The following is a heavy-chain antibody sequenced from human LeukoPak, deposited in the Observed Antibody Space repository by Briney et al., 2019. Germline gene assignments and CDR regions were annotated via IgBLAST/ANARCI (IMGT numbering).Heavy chain of an antibody. CDR2: IYPGDSDT. D-gene: IGHD3-10*01. V-gene: IGHV5-51*01. J-gene: IGHJ3*02. CDR1: GYSFTSYW. CDR3: ASSYYYGSGSYYIDAFDI. Sequence: GESLKISCXGSGYSFTSYWIGWVRQMPGKGLEWMGIIYPGDSDTRYSPSFQGQVTISADKSISTAYLQWSSLKASDTAMYYCASSYYYGSGSYYIDAFDIWGQGTMVTVSS.